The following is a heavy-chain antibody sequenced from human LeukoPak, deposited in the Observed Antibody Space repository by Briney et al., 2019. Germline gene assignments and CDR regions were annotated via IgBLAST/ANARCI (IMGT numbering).Heavy chain of an antibody. J-gene: IGHJ4*02. V-gene: IGHV4-39*01. D-gene: IGHD6-6*01. CDR3: ARHRGSSSLFDY. CDR2: IYYSGST. Sequence: SETLSLTCTVSGGSISSSGYYWGWIRQPPGKGLEWIGTIYYSGSTYYNPSLKSRVTISIDTSNNQFSLKLSSVTAADTAVYYCARHRGSSSLFDYWGQGTLVTVSS. CDR1: GGSISSSGYY.